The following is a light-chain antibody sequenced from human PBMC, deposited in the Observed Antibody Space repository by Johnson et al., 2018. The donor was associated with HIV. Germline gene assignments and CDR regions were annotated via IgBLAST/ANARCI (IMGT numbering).Light chain of an antibody. CDR1: SSNIGAGYD. CDR3: QSYDNALSGSKV. Sequence: QSVLTQPPSVSGAPGQRVTISCTGSSSNIGAGYDVHWYQQFPGTAPKLLIYGNDNRPSGVPERFSGPKPGTSASLAITGLQAEDEADYYCQSYDNALSGSKVFGTGTEVTVL. CDR2: GND. V-gene: IGLV1-40*02. J-gene: IGLJ1*01.